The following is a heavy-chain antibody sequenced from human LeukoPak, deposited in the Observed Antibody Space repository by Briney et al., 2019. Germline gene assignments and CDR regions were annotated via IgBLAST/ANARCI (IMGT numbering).Heavy chain of an antibody. CDR1: GGSISSYY. V-gene: IGHV4-59*12. Sequence: SETLSLTCTVSGGSISSYYWSWIRQPPGKGLEWIGNIFYSGSPNYNPSLKSRVTTSFDTSKNQFSLKLSFVTAADTAVYYCARDSCGGDCYRNYYGMDVWGQGTTVSVSS. CDR2: IFYSGSP. J-gene: IGHJ6*02. D-gene: IGHD2-21*02. CDR3: ARDSCGGDCYRNYYGMDV.